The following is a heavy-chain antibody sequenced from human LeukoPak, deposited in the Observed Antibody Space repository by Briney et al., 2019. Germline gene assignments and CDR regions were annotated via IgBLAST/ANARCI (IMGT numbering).Heavy chain of an antibody. Sequence: PGGSLRLSCAASGFTDSSNYMSLVRQAPGKGLEWDSVIYCGSSTYYADSVKGRFTISRDNSKNTLYLQMNSLRAEDTAVYYCARFVGSFGFDYWGQGTLVTVSS. CDR2: IYCGSST. D-gene: IGHD2-15*01. CDR3: ARFVGSFGFDY. V-gene: IGHV3-53*01. CDR1: GFTDSSNY. J-gene: IGHJ4*02.